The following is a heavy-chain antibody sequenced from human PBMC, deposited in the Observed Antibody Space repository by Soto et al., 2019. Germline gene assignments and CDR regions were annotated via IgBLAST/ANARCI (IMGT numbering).Heavy chain of an antibody. D-gene: IGHD3-22*01. CDR2: IYYTGSP. CDR1: NGAIITYY. Sequence: PSQTRSLTGTVGNGAIITYYCSWIRQPPGRSLEWSGHIYYTGSPTYNPSLKSRVTISEDTSKKTVSLKLISVTAEDTAVYYCAKSITMIVVVIFFDYWGQGTLVTVSS. CDR3: AKSITMIVVVIFFDY. V-gene: IGHV4-59*01. J-gene: IGHJ4*02.